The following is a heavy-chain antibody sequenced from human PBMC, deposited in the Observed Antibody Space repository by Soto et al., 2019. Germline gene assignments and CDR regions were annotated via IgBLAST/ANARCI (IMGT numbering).Heavy chain of an antibody. CDR1: GFTFSNAW. Sequence: GGSLRLSCAASGFTFSNAWMSWVRQAPGKGLEWVGRIKSKTDGGTTDYAAPVKGRFTISRDDSKNTLYLQMNSLKTEDTAVYYCTTYQYYDFWSGYYPDAFDIWGQGTMVTVSS. J-gene: IGHJ3*02. V-gene: IGHV3-15*01. D-gene: IGHD3-3*01. CDR2: IKSKTDGGTT. CDR3: TTYQYYDFWSGYYPDAFDI.